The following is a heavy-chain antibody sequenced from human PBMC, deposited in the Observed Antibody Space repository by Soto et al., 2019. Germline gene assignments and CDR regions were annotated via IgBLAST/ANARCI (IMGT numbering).Heavy chain of an antibody. V-gene: IGHV1-18*01. CDR2: ISAYNGNT. D-gene: IGHD5-18*01. CDR3: ARDIFDTAIDSPLVFHY. CDR1: GYTFTSYG. J-gene: IGHJ4*02. Sequence: ASVKVSCKASGYTFTSYGISWVRQAPGQGLEWMGWISAYNGNTNYAQKLQGRVTMTTDTSTSTAYMELRSLRSDDTAVYYCARDIFDTAIDSPLVFHYWGQGTLVTVSS.